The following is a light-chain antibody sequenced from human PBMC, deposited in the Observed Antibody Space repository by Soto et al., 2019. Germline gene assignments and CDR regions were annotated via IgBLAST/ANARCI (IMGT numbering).Light chain of an antibody. Sequence: QSVLTQPPSVSAAPGQMVTISCSGSSSNIGNKHVSWYQQLPGTAPKLLIYDNSQRPPGIPDRFSGSKSDTSATLGITGLQTADEADYYCGTWDSSLSGVVFGGGTKLTVL. CDR1: SSNIGNKH. J-gene: IGLJ3*02. CDR3: GTWDSSLSGVV. V-gene: IGLV1-51*01. CDR2: DNS.